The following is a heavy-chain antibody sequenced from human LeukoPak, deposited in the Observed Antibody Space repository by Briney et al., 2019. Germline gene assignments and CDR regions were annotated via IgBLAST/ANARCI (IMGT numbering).Heavy chain of an antibody. D-gene: IGHD3-10*01. Sequence: SETLSLTCVVYGGSFSGYYWSWIRQPPGKGPEWIGEVNHSGSTNYNPSLKSRVIMSVDTSKNQFSLKLSSVTAADTAVYYCAGRSLVRGVVFGSWGQGTLSPSPQ. J-gene: IGHJ5*02. CDR1: GGSFSGYY. CDR2: VNHSGST. CDR3: AGRSLVRGVVFGS. V-gene: IGHV4-34*01.